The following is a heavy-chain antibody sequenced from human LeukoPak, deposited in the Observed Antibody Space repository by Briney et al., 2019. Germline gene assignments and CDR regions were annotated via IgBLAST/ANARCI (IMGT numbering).Heavy chain of an antibody. D-gene: IGHD3-10*01. V-gene: IGHV4-30-4*01. J-gene: IGHJ3*02. CDR1: GGSISSGDYY. CDR3: ARERGDAFDI. Sequence: MSSETLSLTCTVSGGSISSGDYYWSWIRQPPGKGLEWIGYIYYSGSTYYNPSLKSRVTISVDTSKNQFSLKLSSVTAADTAVYYCARERGDAFDIWGQGTMVTVSS. CDR2: IYYSGST.